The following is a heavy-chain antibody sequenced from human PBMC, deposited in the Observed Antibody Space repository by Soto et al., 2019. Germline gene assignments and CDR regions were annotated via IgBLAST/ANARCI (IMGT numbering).Heavy chain of an antibody. V-gene: IGHV3-66*01. CDR1: GFTVSTKY. CDR3: TRDDVYCDGSGCYGVPMGV. J-gene: IGHJ6*04. D-gene: IGHD3-22*01. Sequence: EVQLVESGGGLVQPGGSLRLSCAASGFTVSTKYMSWVRQAPGKGLEWVSLIQSGGSTYYAGSVEGRFTNSRDNSANMLFPQMICLRVEDTAMYYCTRDDVYCDGSGCYGVPMGVWGEGATVTVSA. CDR2: IQSGGST.